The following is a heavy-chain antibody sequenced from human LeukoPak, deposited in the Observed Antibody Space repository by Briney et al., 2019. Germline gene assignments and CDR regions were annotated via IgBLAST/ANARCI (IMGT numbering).Heavy chain of an antibody. J-gene: IGHJ3*02. CDR3: AKEGDYYGSGSYRDGFDI. D-gene: IGHD3-10*01. V-gene: IGHV3-7*03. Sequence: GGSLRLSCAASGFTFSSYWKSWVRQAPGKGLEWVANIKKDGSEKYYVDSVKGRFTVSRDNAKTSLYLQMNSLRAEDTAVYYCAKEGDYYGSGSYRDGFDIWGQGTRATVSS. CDR1: GFTFSSYW. CDR2: IKKDGSEK.